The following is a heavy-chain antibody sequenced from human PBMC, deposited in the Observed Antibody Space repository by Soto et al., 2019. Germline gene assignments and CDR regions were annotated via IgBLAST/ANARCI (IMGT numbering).Heavy chain of an antibody. Sequence: QLQLQETGPGPVKPSETLSLSCAVSGASLSSSDHFWGWFRQSPGKGLVWFASIYHSGTTYYNRSLKRRLTISVDMSASHFSLRLTSVNAADTAVYYCARLVVGAPRHPDFDFWGQGTLVTVSS. CDR3: ARLVVGAPRHPDFDF. V-gene: IGHV4-39*02. CDR1: GASLSSSDHF. CDR2: IYHSGTT. D-gene: IGHD2-15*01. J-gene: IGHJ4*02.